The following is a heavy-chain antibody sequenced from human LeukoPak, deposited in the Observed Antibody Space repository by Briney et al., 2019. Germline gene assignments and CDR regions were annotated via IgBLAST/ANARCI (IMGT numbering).Heavy chain of an antibody. Sequence: SETLSLTCSVSGDSVSSGGYSWSWIRQPPGKGLEWIGYIYHSGSTYYNPSLKSRVTISVDRSKNQFSLKLSSVTAADTAVYYCAREGSWARGSLDYWGQGTLVTVSS. CDR2: IYHSGST. CDR1: GDSVSSGGYS. J-gene: IGHJ4*02. D-gene: IGHD6-13*01. V-gene: IGHV4-30-2*01. CDR3: AREGSWARGSLDY.